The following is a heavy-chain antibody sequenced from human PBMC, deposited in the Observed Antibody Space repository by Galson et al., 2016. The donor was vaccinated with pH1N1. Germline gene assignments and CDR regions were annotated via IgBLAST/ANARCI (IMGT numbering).Heavy chain of an antibody. CDR3: AWTGTEDYYDSSGYYYVYWYFDL. V-gene: IGHV3-23*01. D-gene: IGHD3-22*01. Sequence: SLRLSCAASGFTFSSNGMSWVRQAPGKGLGWVSAISGNGGSTYYADSVKGRFTISRDNSKNTLYLQMNSLRAEDTAVYYCAWTGTEDYYDSSGYYYVYWYFDLWGRGTLVTVSS. CDR1: GFTFSSNG. J-gene: IGHJ2*01. CDR2: ISGNGGST.